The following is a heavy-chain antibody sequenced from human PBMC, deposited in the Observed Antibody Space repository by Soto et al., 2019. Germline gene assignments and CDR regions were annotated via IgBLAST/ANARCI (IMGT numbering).Heavy chain of an antibody. CDR2: IYYSGST. J-gene: IGHJ3*01. D-gene: IGHD1-26*01. CDR1: DDSISPYY. V-gene: IGHV4-59*08. Sequence: QVQLQESGPGLVKPSETLSLTCTVSDDSISPYYWSWIRQPPGKGLEWIGYIYYSGSTNYNPSLKCRVTIPVDTSKNQFSLKLSSVTAADTAVYYCASRSYGAFGFWGQGTIVTVSS. CDR3: ASRSYGAFGF.